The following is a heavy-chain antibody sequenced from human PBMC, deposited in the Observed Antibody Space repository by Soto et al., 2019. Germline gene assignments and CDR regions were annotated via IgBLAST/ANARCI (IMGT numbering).Heavy chain of an antibody. Sequence: ASVKVSCKASGYTFTAYYMHWVRQPPGQGLEWMGWINPNSGGTNYAQQFQGRVTMTRDTSISTADMELSRLRTDDTAVYYCARKRELRGSYYYYYDMDVWGQGTTVTVSS. D-gene: IGHD1-7*01. J-gene: IGHJ6*02. CDR3: ARKRELRGSYYYYYDMDV. V-gene: IGHV1-2*02. CDR2: INPNSGGT. CDR1: GYTFTAYY.